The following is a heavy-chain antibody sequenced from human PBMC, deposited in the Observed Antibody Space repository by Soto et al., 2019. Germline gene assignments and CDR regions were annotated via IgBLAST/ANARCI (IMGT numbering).Heavy chain of an antibody. CDR3: ARRGYSSGWFDS. CDR1: GGSISTTSSY. D-gene: IGHD6-19*01. Sequence: QLQLQESGPGLMKPSETLSLACAVSGGSISTTSSYWGWIRQPPGKGLEWIGNIYYSGSTFYNPSLKSRLTISVDTSKNQFSLKLSSVTAADTAVYFCARRGYSSGWFDSWGQGTLVTVSS. J-gene: IGHJ5*01. CDR2: IYYSGST. V-gene: IGHV4-39*01.